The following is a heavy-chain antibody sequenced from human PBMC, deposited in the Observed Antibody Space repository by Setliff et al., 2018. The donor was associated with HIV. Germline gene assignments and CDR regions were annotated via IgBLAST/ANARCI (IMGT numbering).Heavy chain of an antibody. CDR2: ISNSGSTI. V-gene: IGHV3-48*01. J-gene: IGHJ4*02. Sequence: PGGSLRLSCAGSGFTFSTYNMAWVRQAPGKGLEWISYISNSGSTIYYADSVKGRFTNSRDNAKNSLYLQMNSLRAEDTAVYYCAREGIAAAGSYSYGFGQIDYWGQGTLVTVSS. D-gene: IGHD6-13*01. CDR1: GFTFSTYN. CDR3: AREGIAAAGSYSYGFGQIDY.